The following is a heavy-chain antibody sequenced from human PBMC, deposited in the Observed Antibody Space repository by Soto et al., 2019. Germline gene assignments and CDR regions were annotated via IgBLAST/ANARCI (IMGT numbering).Heavy chain of an antibody. CDR1: GFTFSIYW. CDR2: IKQDGSEK. J-gene: IGHJ4*01. CDR3: GRVGYDILTGYYEDY. D-gene: IGHD3-9*01. V-gene: IGHV3-7*03. Sequence: LSLSCAASGFTFSIYWMSWVRQAPGKGLEWVANIKQDGSEKYYVDSVKGRFTISRDNAKNSLYLQMNSLRAEDTAVYYCGRVGYDILTGYYEDYWGQGTLVTVYS.